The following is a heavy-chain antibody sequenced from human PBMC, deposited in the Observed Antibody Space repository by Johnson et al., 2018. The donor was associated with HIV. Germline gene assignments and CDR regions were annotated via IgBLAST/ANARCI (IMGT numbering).Heavy chain of an antibody. D-gene: IGHD3-10*01. CDR2: ISWTSGSI. V-gene: IGHV3-NL1*01. CDR3: AKGRSGGSGAFDI. J-gene: IGHJ3*02. CDR1: GFTFSNSD. Sequence: QVQLVESGGGLVQPGGSLTLSCAASGFTFSNSDMHWVRQPTGQGLEWVSGISWTSGSIGYADSVKGRFTISRDNSKNTLYLQMNRLRPEDTAAYFCAKGRSGGSGAFDIWGQGTVVTVSS.